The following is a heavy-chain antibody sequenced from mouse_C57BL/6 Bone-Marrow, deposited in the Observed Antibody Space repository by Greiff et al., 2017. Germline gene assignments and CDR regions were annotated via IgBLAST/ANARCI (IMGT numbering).Heavy chain of an antibody. CDR3: AREGWLRRGFAY. Sequence: QVQLKQSGAELVRPGTSVKVSCKASGYAFTNYLIEWVKQRPGQGLEWIGVINPGSGGTNYNEKFKGKATLTEDKSSSTAYMQLSSLTSEDSAVYFCAREGWLRRGFAYWGQGTLVTVSA. J-gene: IGHJ3*01. CDR2: INPGSGGT. CDR1: GYAFTNYL. D-gene: IGHD2-2*01. V-gene: IGHV1-54*01.